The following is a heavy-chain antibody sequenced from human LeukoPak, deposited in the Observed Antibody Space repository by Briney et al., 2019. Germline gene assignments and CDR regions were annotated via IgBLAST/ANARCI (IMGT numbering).Heavy chain of an antibody. CDR2: INPNSGVT. V-gene: IGHV1-2*04. CDR3: ARVTLIYGSGSYYQSPLAY. CDR1: GYSFTDYY. J-gene: IGHJ4*02. Sequence: ASVKVSCKASGYSFTDYYMHWVRQAPGQGLEWMGWINPNSGVTNYAQKFQGWVTMTRDTSISTAYMELNRLKSDDTAVYYCARVTLIYGSGSYYQSPLAYWGQGTLVTVS. D-gene: IGHD3-10*01.